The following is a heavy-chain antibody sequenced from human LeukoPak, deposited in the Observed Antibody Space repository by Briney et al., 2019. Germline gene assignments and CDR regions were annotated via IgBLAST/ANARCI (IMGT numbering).Heavy chain of an antibody. D-gene: IGHD3-10*01. CDR3: ARHWERNYYGSGSYTPPRSNWFDP. Sequence: PSETLSLTCAVYAGSFSGYYWSWILQPPGKGLEWIGEINHSGSTNYNPSLKSRVTISVDTSKNQFSLKLSSVTAADTAVYYCARHWERNYYGSGSYTPPRSNWFDPWGQGTLVTVSS. CDR1: AGSFSGYY. J-gene: IGHJ5*02. CDR2: INHSGST. V-gene: IGHV4-34*01.